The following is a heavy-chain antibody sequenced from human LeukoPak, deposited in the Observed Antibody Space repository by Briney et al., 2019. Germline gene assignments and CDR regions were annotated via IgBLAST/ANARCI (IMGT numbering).Heavy chain of an antibody. CDR1: GYTFTGYY. CDR2: IKPNTGGT. J-gene: IGHJ3*02. Sequence: ASVKVSCKASGYTFTGYYIHWVRQAPGHGLEWMGWIKPNTGGTNYAQKFQARVTMTRDTSISTVYMELSRLTSDDTALYYCARTKAMVDPFDIWGQGTMVTVSS. D-gene: IGHD5-18*01. V-gene: IGHV1-2*02. CDR3: ARTKAMVDPFDI.